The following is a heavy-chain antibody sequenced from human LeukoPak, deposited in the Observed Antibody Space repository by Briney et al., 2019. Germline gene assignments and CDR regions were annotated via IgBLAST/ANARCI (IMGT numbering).Heavy chain of an antibody. D-gene: IGHD3-22*01. CDR2: ISWNSGSI. J-gene: IGHJ4*02. CDR3: AKDMMYYYDSSGYYGFDY. V-gene: IGHV3-9*01. Sequence: GGSLRLSCAASGFAFNTYSMNWVRQAPGKGLEWVSGISWNSGSIGYADSVKGRFTISRDNAKNSLYLQMNSLRAEDTALYYCAKDMMYYYDSSGYYGFDYWGQGTLVTVSS. CDR1: GFAFNTYS.